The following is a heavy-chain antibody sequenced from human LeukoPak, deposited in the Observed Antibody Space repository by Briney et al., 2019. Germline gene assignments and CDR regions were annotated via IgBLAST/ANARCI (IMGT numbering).Heavy chain of an antibody. CDR1: GYTFTSYD. V-gene: IGHV1-8*01. CDR2: MNPNSGNT. J-gene: IGHJ5*02. D-gene: IGHD3-3*01. Sequence: ASVKVSCKASGYTFTSYDINWVRQATGQGLEWMGWMNPNSGNTGYAQKFQGRVTMTRDTSISTAYMELSRLRSDDTAVYYCARDITIFGVVINWFDPWGQGTLVTVSS. CDR3: ARDITIFGVVINWFDP.